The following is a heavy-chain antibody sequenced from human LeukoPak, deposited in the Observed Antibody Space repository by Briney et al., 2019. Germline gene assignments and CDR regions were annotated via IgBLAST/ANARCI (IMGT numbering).Heavy chain of an antibody. CDR3: ARDSTIFGVVIWDY. CDR2: IYYSGST. V-gene: IGHV4-59*01. D-gene: IGHD3-3*01. CDR1: GGSLSSFY. J-gene: IGHJ4*02. Sequence: PSETLSLTCTVSGGSLSSFYWSWIRQPPGKGLEWIGYIYYSGSTNYNPSLESRVTISVDTSKNQFSLKLSSVTAADTAVYYCARDSTIFGVVIWDYWGQGTLVTVSS.